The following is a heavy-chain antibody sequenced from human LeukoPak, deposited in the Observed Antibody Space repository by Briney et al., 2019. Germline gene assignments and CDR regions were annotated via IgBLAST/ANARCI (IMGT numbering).Heavy chain of an antibody. CDR1: GGSISSFY. J-gene: IGHJ4*02. V-gene: IGHV4-59*01. CDR3: ARDGPNPGRYYFDY. Sequence: SETLSLTCTVSGGSISSFYWSWIRQPPGKGLEWIGYIYYSGSTNYNPSLKSRVTISVDTSKNQFSLKVSSVTAEDTAVYYCARDGPNPGRYYFDYWGQGTLVTVSS. CDR2: IYYSGST. D-gene: IGHD1-14*01.